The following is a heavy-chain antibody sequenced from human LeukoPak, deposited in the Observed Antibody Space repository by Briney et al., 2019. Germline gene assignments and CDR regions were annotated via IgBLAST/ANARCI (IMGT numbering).Heavy chain of an antibody. D-gene: IGHD2-15*01. CDR2: IYSGGRT. V-gene: IGHV3-66*04. J-gene: IGHJ6*04. CDR1: GFTFSDYY. Sequence: GGSLRLSCAASGFTFSDYYMSWIRQAPGKGLEWVTVIYSGGRTYYADSVKGRFTISRDTSKNTVFLQMDSLRAEDTSIYYCARHGCSGGSWPDTHYYYGMDVWGKGTTVTASS. CDR3: ARHGCSGGSWPDTHYYYGMDV.